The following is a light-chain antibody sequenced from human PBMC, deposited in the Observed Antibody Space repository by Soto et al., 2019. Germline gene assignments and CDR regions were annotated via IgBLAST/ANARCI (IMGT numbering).Light chain of an antibody. J-gene: IGKJ2*01. V-gene: IGKV1-12*01. CDR3: LQASDPPYT. Sequence: DIPMTQAPSSLSVSVGERVTITCRASQTIAHWSAWYQQRPGHAPERRIHGSSTLHSRGPPRFSGTGYGTDFTLTITSLQPEDLGSYSCLQASDPPYTFGQGTKREI. CDR1: QTIAHW. CDR2: GSS.